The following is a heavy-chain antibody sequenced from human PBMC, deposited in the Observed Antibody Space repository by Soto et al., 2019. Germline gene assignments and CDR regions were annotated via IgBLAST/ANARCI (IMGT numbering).Heavy chain of an antibody. D-gene: IGHD6-19*01. J-gene: IGHJ5*01. V-gene: IGHV1-69*06. Sequence: QVQLVQSGAEVQKPGSSVKVSCEASGGTFSSYAFNWVRQAPGQGLQWMGGIIPVSATTNYAQKFQGRVTITADKFTSTAYLELNSLRSEDTADYFCAVGNTTGWYTSFDFWGQGTLVTVSS. CDR1: GGTFSSYA. CDR2: IIPVSATT. CDR3: AVGNTTGWYTSFDF.